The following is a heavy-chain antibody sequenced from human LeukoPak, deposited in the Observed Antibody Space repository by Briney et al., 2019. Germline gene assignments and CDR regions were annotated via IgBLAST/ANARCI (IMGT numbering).Heavy chain of an antibody. CDR1: GYTFSSYG. D-gene: IGHD2-2*01. CDR3: ARDYCSSTSCLFDY. CDR2: IIPIFGTA. Sequence: GASVKVSCKASGYTFSSYGISWVRQAPGQGLEWMGGIIPIFGTANYAQRFQGRVTITADESTSTAYMELSSLRSEDTAVYYCARDYCSSTSCLFDYWGQGTLVTVSS. V-gene: IGHV1-69*13. J-gene: IGHJ4*02.